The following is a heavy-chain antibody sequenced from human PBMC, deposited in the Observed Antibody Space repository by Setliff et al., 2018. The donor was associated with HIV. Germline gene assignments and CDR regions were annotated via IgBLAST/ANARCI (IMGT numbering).Heavy chain of an antibody. CDR3: ARGACSGCYLSDY. V-gene: IGHV1-3*01. J-gene: IGHJ4*02. Sequence: ASVKVSCKAFGYTFSTNAIHWVRQAPGQRLEWMGYINAGDDNTRYSETFQGRVTITRDTSANTAYMELSSLRSEDTAVYYCARGACSGCYLSDYWGLGTLVTVSS. CDR2: INAGDDNT. D-gene: IGHD6-19*01. CDR1: GYTFSTNA.